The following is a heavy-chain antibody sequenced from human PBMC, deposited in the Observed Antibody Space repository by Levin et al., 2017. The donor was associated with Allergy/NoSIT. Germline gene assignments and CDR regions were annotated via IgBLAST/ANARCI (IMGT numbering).Heavy chain of an antibody. CDR2: VYYSGST. D-gene: IGHD3-10*01. Sequence: SETLSLTCTVSGGSISSSTYYWAWIRLPPGKELEWIGNVYYSGSTYYNPSFKSRVTISIDTSKNQFSLNLTSVTAPDTAVYYCARARRFMVRGYFFDYWGQGSLVTVSS. V-gene: IGHV4-39*07. J-gene: IGHJ4*02. CDR1: GGSISSSTYY. CDR3: ARARRFMVRGYFFDY.